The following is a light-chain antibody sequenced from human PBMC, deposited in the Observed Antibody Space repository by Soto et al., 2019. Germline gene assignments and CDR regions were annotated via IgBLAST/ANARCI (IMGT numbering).Light chain of an antibody. CDR2: GAS. J-gene: IGKJ1*01. CDR3: QQYHNWWT. Sequence: DIVMTQSPATLSVAPGERVTFSCRASQGVSRKLAWYQHKPGQAPRLLISGASTGATGIPARFSGSGSGTEFTLTISSLQSEDFAVYYCQQYHNWWTFGQGTTVDIK. CDR1: QGVSRK. V-gene: IGKV3-15*01.